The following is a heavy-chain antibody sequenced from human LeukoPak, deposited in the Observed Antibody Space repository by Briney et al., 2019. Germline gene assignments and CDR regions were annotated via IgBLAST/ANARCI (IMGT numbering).Heavy chain of an antibody. CDR1: GYTFTDYY. Sequence: GASVKVSCKASGYTFTDYYMHWVRQAPGQGLEWMGWINPNSGGTNYAQKFQGRVTMTRDTSISTAYMELSRLRSDDTAVYYCARARTSRITYDYWGQGTLVTVSS. D-gene: IGHD3-10*01. CDR3: ARARTSRITYDY. V-gene: IGHV1-2*02. CDR2: INPNSGGT. J-gene: IGHJ4*02.